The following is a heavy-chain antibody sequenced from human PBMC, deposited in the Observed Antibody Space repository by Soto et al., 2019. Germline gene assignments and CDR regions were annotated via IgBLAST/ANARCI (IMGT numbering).Heavy chain of an antibody. V-gene: IGHV4-59*12. CDR3: ARHDWYAKDV. D-gene: IGHD3-9*01. CDR2: IHHSGST. J-gene: IGHJ6*02. Sequence: SETLSLTCTVSGGSISSYYWSWIRQPPGKGLEWIGEIHHSGSTIYNPTLKSRVTITVDKSKNQLSLKLNSVPAADTAVYYCARHDWYAKDVWGQGTTVTVSS. CDR1: GGSISSYY.